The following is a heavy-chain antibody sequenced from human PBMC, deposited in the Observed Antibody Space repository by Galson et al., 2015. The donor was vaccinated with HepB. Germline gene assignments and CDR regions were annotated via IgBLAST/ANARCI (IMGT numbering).Heavy chain of an antibody. CDR1: GFTFSSYA. CDR2: ISYDGSNK. V-gene: IGHV3-30-3*01. CDR3: ASTIFGVVTNPFDY. D-gene: IGHD3-3*01. Sequence: SLRLSCAASGFTFSSYAMHWVRQAPGKGLEWVAVISYDGSNKYYADSVKGRFTISRDNSKNTLYLQMNSLRAEDTAVYYCASTIFGVVTNPFDYWGQGTLVTVSS. J-gene: IGHJ4*02.